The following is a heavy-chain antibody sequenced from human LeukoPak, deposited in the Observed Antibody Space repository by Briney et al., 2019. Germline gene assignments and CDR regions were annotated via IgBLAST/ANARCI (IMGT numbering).Heavy chain of an antibody. CDR3: AKDRSGYSSGWYVY. CDR2: IRYDGSNK. D-gene: IGHD6-19*01. CDR1: GFTFSSYG. V-gene: IGHV3-30*02. J-gene: IGHJ4*02. Sequence: PGGSLRLSCAASGFTFSSYGMHWVRQAPGKGLEWVAFIRYDGSNKYYADSVKGRFTISRDNSKNTLYLQMNSLRAEDTAVYYCAKDRSGYSSGWYVYWGQGTLVTVSS.